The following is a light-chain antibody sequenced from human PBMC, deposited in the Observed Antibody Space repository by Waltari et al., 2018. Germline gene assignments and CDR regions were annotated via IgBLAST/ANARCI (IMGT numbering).Light chain of an antibody. J-gene: IGLJ1*01. V-gene: IGLV2-8*01. Sequence: QSALTQPPSASGSPGQSVTIPCPGTSSDVGGSNYVSWYQHHPGKVPKLMIYEVSKRPSGVPDRFSGSKSGNTASLTVSGLQAEDEADYYCASYAGSRYVFGTGTKVTVL. CDR1: SSDVGGSNY. CDR3: ASYAGSRYV. CDR2: EVS.